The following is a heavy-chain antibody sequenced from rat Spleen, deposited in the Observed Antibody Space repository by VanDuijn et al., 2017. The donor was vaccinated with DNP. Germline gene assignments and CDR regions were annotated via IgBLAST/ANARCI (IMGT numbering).Heavy chain of an antibody. CDR1: GFTFSDYY. CDR3: ARGSTTVDYWYFDF. V-gene: IGHV5-25*01. D-gene: IGHD1-1*01. CDR2: ISRSGGST. J-gene: IGHJ1*01. Sequence: EVQLVESGGGVVQPGRSLKLSCAASGFTFSDYYMAWVRQAPTKGLEWVASISRSGGSTYYPDSVKGRFTISRDIAKNTLYLQVNSLRSEDTATYYCARGSTTVDYWYFDFWGPGTMVTVSS.